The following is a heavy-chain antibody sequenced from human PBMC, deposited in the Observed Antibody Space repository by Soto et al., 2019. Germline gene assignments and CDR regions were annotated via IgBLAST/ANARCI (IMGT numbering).Heavy chain of an antibody. CDR3: AKDRFRGYSYGNFDY. V-gene: IGHV3-74*01. CDR1: GFTFSSYW. Sequence: PGGSLRLSCAVSGFTFSSYWMHWVRQAPGKGLVWVSRINTDGTTTTYADSVKGRFTISRDNAKNTLYLQMNSLRAEDTAVYYCAKDRFRGYSYGNFDYWGQGTLVTVSS. J-gene: IGHJ4*02. D-gene: IGHD5-18*01. CDR2: INTDGTTT.